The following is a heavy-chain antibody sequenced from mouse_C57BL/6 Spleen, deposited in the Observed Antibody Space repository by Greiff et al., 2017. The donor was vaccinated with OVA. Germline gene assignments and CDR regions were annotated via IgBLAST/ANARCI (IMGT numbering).Heavy chain of an antibody. D-gene: IGHD1-1*01. CDR2: IDPANGNT. Sequence: VQLQQSVAELVRPGASVKLSCTASGFNIKKTYMHWVKQRPEQGLEWIGRIDPANGNTKYAHKFQGKATITADTASTTAYLQLSSLTSEDTAIYYCAKVSSALLREAMDYWGQGTSVTVSS. J-gene: IGHJ4*01. CDR3: AKVSSALLREAMDY. CDR1: GFNIKKTY. V-gene: IGHV14-3*01.